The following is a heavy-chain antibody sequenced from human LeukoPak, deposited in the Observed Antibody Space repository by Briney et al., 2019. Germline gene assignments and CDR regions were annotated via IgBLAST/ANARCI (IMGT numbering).Heavy chain of an antibody. CDR3: ARYSSGGSYFDY. D-gene: IGHD6-19*01. Sequence: GGSLRLSCAASGFTFSSYAMHWVRQAPGKGLECVAVISYDGSNKYYADSVKGRFTISRDNSKNTLYLQMNSLRAEDTAVYYCARYSSGGSYFDYWSQGTLVTVSS. CDR1: GFTFSSYA. V-gene: IGHV3-30*04. J-gene: IGHJ4*02. CDR2: ISYDGSNK.